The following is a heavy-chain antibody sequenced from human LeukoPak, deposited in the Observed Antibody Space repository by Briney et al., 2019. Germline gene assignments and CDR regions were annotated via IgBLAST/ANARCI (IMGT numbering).Heavy chain of an antibody. V-gene: IGHV3-30*09. D-gene: IGHD3-3*01. J-gene: IGHJ4*02. CDR3: ARDRYYDFWSGYYTDVLGY. CDR2: ISYDGSNK. CDR1: GFTFSSYA. Sequence: GGSLRLSCAASGFTFSSYAMHWVRQAPGKGLEWVAIISYDGSNKYYADSVKGRFAISRDNSKNTLYLQVNSLRAEDTAVYYYARDRYYDFWSGYYTDVLGYWGQGTLVTVSS.